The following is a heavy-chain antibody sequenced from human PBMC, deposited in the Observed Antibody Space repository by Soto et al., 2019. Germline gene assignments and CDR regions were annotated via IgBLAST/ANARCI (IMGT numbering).Heavy chain of an antibody. CDR1: GGSISSGGYY. D-gene: IGHD3-10*01. CDR2: IYYSGST. CDR3: ARFDPLSGSYSETDAFDI. V-gene: IGHV4-31*03. J-gene: IGHJ3*02. Sequence: SETLSLTCTVSGGSISSGGYYWSWIRQQPGKGLEWIGYIYYSGSTYYNPSLKSRVTISVDTSKNQFSLKLSSVTAADTAVYYCARFDPLSGSYSETDAFDIWGQGTMVTVSS.